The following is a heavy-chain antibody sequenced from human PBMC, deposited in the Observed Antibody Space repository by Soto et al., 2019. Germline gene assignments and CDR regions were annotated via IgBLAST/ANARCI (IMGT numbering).Heavy chain of an antibody. CDR1: GYTFTSYA. CDR3: ARSPSRYGSGSYFRD. Sequence: QVQLVQSGAEVKKPGASVKVSCKASGYTFTSYAMHWVRQAPGQRLEWMGWINAGNGNTKYSQKFHGRVTITRDTSASTAYMELSSLRSEDTAVYYCARSPSRYGSGSYFRDWGQGTLVTVSS. J-gene: IGHJ4*02. V-gene: IGHV1-3*01. D-gene: IGHD3-10*01. CDR2: INAGNGNT.